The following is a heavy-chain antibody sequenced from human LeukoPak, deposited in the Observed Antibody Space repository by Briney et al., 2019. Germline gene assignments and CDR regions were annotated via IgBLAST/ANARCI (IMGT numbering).Heavy chain of an antibody. J-gene: IGHJ5*02. CDR1: ELTFSLYA. D-gene: IGHD1-26*01. Sequence: GGSLRLSCAASELTFSLYAMSWVRQAPGKGLEWVAGIGGTSMDFSYADSVKGRFIISRDNSKNTLYLQMNSLRAEDTAVYYCAKDLSDSRDGWELLANWFDPWGQGTLVTVSS. V-gene: IGHV3-23*01. CDR2: IGGTSMDF. CDR3: AKDLSDSRDGWELLANWFDP.